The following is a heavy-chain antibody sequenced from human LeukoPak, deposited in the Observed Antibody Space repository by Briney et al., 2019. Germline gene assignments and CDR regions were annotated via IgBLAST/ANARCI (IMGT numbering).Heavy chain of an antibody. D-gene: IGHD3-3*01. CDR1: GGSISSYY. CDR2: IYTSGST. J-gene: IGHJ5*02. Sequence: PSETLSLTCTVSGGSISSYYWSWIRQPAGKGLEWIGRIYTSGSTNYNPSLKSRVTISVDTSKNQFSLKLSSVTAADTAVYYCARAHVLRFPRRGFDPWGQGTLVTVSS. V-gene: IGHV4-4*07. CDR3: ARAHVLRFPRRGFDP.